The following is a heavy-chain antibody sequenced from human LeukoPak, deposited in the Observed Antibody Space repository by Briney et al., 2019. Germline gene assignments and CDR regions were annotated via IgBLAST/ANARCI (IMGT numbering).Heavy chain of an antibody. V-gene: IGHV3-23*01. Sequence: GGSLRLSCAASGFTFSSYAMSWVRQAPGKGLEWVSAISGSGGSTYYADSVKGRFTISRDNSKNTLYLQMNSLRAEDTAVYYCAKDRAMADSTGVFDYWGQGTLVTVSS. CDR1: GFTFSSYA. CDR3: AKDRAMADSTGVFDY. D-gene: IGHD6-19*01. J-gene: IGHJ4*02. CDR2: ISGSGGST.